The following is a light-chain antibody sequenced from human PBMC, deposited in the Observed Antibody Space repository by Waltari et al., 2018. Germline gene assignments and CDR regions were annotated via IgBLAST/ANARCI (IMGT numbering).Light chain of an antibody. CDR2: EVN. CDR3: CSYADETFIV. V-gene: IGLV2-23*02. CDR1: SSDVGSYNL. Sequence: QSALTQPASMSGSPGQSITISCTGTSSDVGSYNLVSWYQQNPGKAPKLMISEVNKRPSGVSNRFSGSKSGNTAALTISELQAEDEADYYCCSYADETFIVFGGGTKLTVL. J-gene: IGLJ2*01.